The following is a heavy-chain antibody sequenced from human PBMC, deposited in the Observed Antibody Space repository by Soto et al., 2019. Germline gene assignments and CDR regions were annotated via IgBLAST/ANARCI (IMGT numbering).Heavy chain of an antibody. CDR2: ISGDGFGT. CDR3: ARLMTMHASYV. Sequence: GGSLRLSCAASGFTFSTYAMTWVRRAPGKGLEWVSSISGDGFGTYYADSVKGRLTISRDNSKDTLFLQMNSLSAEDTAVYYCARLMTMHASYVCSQGTSVTVSS. V-gene: IGHV3-23*01. J-gene: IGHJ6*02. CDR1: GFTFSTYA. D-gene: IGHD2-2*01.